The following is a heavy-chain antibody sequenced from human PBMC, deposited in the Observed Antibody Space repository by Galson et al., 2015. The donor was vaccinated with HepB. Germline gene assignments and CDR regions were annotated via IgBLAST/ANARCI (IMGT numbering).Heavy chain of an antibody. J-gene: IGHJ5*02. CDR3: AREPYGSGSEDHRFDP. Sequence: CAISGDSVSSNTAAWIWVRQSPSRGLEWLGRTDYKSKWNNDYAVSVKSRIAINPDTSKNQFSLQLNSVTPEDTAVYYCAREPYGSGSEDHRFDPWGQRILVTVSS. CDR2: TDYKSKWNN. V-gene: IGHV6-1*01. CDR1: GDSVSSNTAA. D-gene: IGHD3-10*01.